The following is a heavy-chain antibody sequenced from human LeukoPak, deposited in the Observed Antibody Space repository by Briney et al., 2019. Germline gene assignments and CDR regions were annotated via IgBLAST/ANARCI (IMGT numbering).Heavy chain of an antibody. CDR3: ARGDWNDSCFDY. D-gene: IGHD1-1*01. J-gene: IGHJ4*02. Sequence: PSETLSLTCTVSGGSINNYYWSWIRQPPGKGLEWIGYIYYSGNTYYNPSLKSRVSISVDTSKNQFSLRLSSVTAADTAVYYCARGDWNDSCFDYWGQGTLVTVSS. V-gene: IGHV4-59*06. CDR1: GGSINNYY. CDR2: IYYSGNT.